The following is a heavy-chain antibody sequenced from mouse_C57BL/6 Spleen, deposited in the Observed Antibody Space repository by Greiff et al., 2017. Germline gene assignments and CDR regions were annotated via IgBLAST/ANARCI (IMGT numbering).Heavy chain of an antibody. CDR3: ASLYYYGSVFDY. D-gene: IGHD1-1*01. J-gene: IGHJ2*01. CDR1: GYTFTSYG. Sequence: VQLQQSGAELARPGASVKLSCKASGYTFTSYGISWVKQRTGQGLEWIGEIYPRSGNTYYNEKFKGKATLTADKSSSTAYMELRSLTSEDSAVYFCASLYYYGSVFDYWGQGTTLTVSS. CDR2: IYPRSGNT. V-gene: IGHV1-81*01.